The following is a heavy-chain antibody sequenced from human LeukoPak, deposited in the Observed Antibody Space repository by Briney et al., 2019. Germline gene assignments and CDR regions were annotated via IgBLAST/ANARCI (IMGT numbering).Heavy chain of an antibody. CDR2: ISYDGSNK. V-gene: IGHV3-30-3*01. J-gene: IGHJ4*02. CDR1: GFTFSSYA. D-gene: IGHD6-13*01. Sequence: GGSLRLSCAASGFTFSSYAMHWVRQAPGKGLEWVAVISYDGSNKYYADSVKGRFTISRDISKNTLYLQMNSLRAEDTAVYYCARARAGYFDYWGQGTLVTVSS. CDR3: ARARAGYFDY.